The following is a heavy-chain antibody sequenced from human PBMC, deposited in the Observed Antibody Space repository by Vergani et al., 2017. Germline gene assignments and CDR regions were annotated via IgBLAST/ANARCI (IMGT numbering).Heavy chain of an antibody. Sequence: VELVQSGPEMRKPGESLKISCKGSEYSFTSYYMHWVRQAPGQGLEWMGIINPSGGSTSYAQKFQGRVTMTRDTSTSTVYMELSSLRSEDTAVYYCARGGYCSGGSCYVSYYYYGMDVWGQGTTVTVSS. CDR3: ARGGYCSGGSCYVSYYYYGMDV. J-gene: IGHJ6*02. D-gene: IGHD2-15*01. CDR2: INPSGGST. V-gene: IGHV1-46*03. CDR1: EYSFTSYY.